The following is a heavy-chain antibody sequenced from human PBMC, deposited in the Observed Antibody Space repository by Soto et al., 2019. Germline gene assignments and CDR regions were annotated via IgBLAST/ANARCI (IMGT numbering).Heavy chain of an antibody. Sequence: SETLSLTCTVSGGSISSGGYYWSWIRQHPGKGLEWIGYIYYSGSTNYNPSLKSRVTISVDTSKNQFSLKLSSVTAADTAVYYCARALKGYCSGGRCHNWFDPWGQGTLVTVSS. CDR1: GGSISSGGYY. CDR3: ARALKGYCSGGRCHNWFDP. J-gene: IGHJ5*02. V-gene: IGHV4-61*08. CDR2: IYYSGST. D-gene: IGHD2-15*01.